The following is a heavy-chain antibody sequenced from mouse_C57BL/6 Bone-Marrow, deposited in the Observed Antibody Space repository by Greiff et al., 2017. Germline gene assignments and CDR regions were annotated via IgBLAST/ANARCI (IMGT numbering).Heavy chain of an antibody. CDR1: GFTFSNYW. D-gene: IGHD1-1*01. V-gene: IGHV6-3*01. Sequence: EVKLEESGGGLVQPGGSMKLSCVASGFTFSNYWMNWVRQSPEKGLEWVAQIRLKSDNYATHYAESVKGRFTISRDDSKSSVYLQMNNLRAEDTGIYYCTGKPTLVEDWCQGTTLTVSS. CDR2: IRLKSDNYAT. CDR3: TGKPTLVED. J-gene: IGHJ2*01.